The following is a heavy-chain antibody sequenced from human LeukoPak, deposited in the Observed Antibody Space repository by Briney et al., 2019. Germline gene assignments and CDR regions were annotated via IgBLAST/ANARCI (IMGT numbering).Heavy chain of an antibody. CDR1: GGSISSSSYY. V-gene: IGHV4-39*01. CDR2: FYYSGST. Sequence: SETLSLTCTVSGGSISSSSYYWGWIRQPPGKGLEWIGSFYYSGSTYYNPSLKSRVTISVDTSKNQFSLKLSSVTAADTAVYYCARRPLVGPITHAFDIWGQGTMVTVSS. D-gene: IGHD1-26*01. CDR3: ARRPLVGPITHAFDI. J-gene: IGHJ3*02.